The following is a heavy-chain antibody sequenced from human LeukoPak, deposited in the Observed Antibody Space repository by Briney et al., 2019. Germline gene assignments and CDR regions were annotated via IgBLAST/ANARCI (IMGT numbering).Heavy chain of an antibody. CDR2: INHSGST. Sequence: SETLSLTCAVYGGSFSGYYWSWIRQPPGKGLEWIGEINHSGSTNYNPSLKSRVTISVDTSKNQFSLKLSSVTAADTAVYYCASLCSDGSCSAFDYWGQGTLVTVSS. J-gene: IGHJ4*02. CDR1: GGSFSGYY. D-gene: IGHD2-15*01. CDR3: ASLCSDGSCSAFDY. V-gene: IGHV4-34*01.